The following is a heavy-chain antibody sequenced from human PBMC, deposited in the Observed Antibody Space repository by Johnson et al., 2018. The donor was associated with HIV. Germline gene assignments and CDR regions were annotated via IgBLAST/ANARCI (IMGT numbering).Heavy chain of an antibody. J-gene: IGHJ3*02. CDR2: IGITGDT. V-gene: IGHV3-13*01. CDR1: GFTSSYYD. Sequence: VQLVESGGGLVQPGGSLRLSCAASGFTSSYYDMHWVRQGPGKGLQWVSGIGITGDTYYAGSVKGRFTISRDHAKNSLYLQMNSLTAGDTAVYYCARELEFGDLRKNDAFDIWGQGTMVTVSS. D-gene: IGHD4-17*01. CDR3: ARELEFGDLRKNDAFDI.